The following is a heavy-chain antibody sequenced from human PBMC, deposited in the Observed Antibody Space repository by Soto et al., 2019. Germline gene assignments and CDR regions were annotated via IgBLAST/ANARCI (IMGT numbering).Heavy chain of an antibody. CDR3: AKDSSSWSRGAFDI. J-gene: IGHJ3*02. Sequence: GGSLRLSCAASGFTFDDYAMHWVRQAPGKGLEWVSGISWNSGSIGYADSVKGRFTISRDNAKNSLYLQMNSLRAEDTALYYCAKDSSSWSRGAFDIWGQGTMVTVSS. D-gene: IGHD6-13*01. V-gene: IGHV3-9*01. CDR1: GFTFDDYA. CDR2: ISWNSGSI.